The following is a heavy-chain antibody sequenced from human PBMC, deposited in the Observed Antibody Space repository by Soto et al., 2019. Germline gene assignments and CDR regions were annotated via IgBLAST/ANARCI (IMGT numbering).Heavy chain of an antibody. V-gene: IGHV1-18*01. CDR2: ISAYNGNT. CDR3: ARGVGSGSYYNQYNWFDP. D-gene: IGHD3-10*01. CDR1: GYTFTNYG. Sequence: QVQLVQSGAEVKKPGASEKVSCKASGYTFTNYGISWVRQAPGQGLEWMGWISAYNGNTKYAQKLQGRVTMTTDTSTSTAYMELRSLRSDDTAVYYCARGVGSGSYYNQYNWFDPWGQGTLVTVSS. J-gene: IGHJ5*02.